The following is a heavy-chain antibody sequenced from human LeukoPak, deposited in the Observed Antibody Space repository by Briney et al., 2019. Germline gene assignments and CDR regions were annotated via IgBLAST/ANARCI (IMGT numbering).Heavy chain of an antibody. D-gene: IGHD2-2*01. CDR1: GFTFDDYA. CDR2: ISWNSGSI. Sequence: GGSLRLSCAASGFTFDDYAMDWVRQAPGKGLEWVSGISWNSGSIGYADSVKGRFTISRDNAKNSLYLQMNSLRAEDTALYYCAKDMGPAAYYYYGMDVWGQGTTVTVSS. CDR3: AKDMGPAAYYYYGMDV. J-gene: IGHJ6*02. V-gene: IGHV3-9*01.